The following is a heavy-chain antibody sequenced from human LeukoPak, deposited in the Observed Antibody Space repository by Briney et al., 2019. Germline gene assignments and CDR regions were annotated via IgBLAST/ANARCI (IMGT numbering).Heavy chain of an antibody. CDR2: ISAYNTNT. CDR3: ARDVGGRAVRPLQYDWFDP. V-gene: IGHV1-18*01. D-gene: IGHD3-16*01. J-gene: IGHJ5*02. CDR1: GYTFTTYG. Sequence: ASVKVSCKASGYTFTTYGITWVRQAPGQGLEWMGWISAYNTNTNYAQKLQGRVTMTTDTSTSTAYMELRSLRSDDTAVYYCARDVGGRAVRPLQYDWFDPWGQGTLVTVSS.